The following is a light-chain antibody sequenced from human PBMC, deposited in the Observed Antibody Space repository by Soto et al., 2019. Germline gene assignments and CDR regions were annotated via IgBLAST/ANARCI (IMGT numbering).Light chain of an antibody. CDR2: WAS. Sequence: DIALTQSPDSLALSLGERATMNCKSSQSVLYSSYNKSYLAWYQVKPGRPPKLLFSWASTRESGVPDRFSGSGSGTDFTLTISSLQAEDVAVYYCQQYYSTVITFGQGTRLEIK. CDR3: QQYYSTVIT. CDR1: QSVLYSSYNKSY. V-gene: IGKV4-1*01. J-gene: IGKJ5*01.